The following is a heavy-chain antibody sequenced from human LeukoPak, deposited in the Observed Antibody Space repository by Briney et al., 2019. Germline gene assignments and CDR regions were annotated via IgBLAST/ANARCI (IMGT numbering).Heavy chain of an antibody. V-gene: IGHV1-46*01. Sequence: ASVKVSCKASGYTFTGYYMHWVRQAPGQGLEWMGIINPSGGSTSYAQKFQGRVTMTRDMSTSTVYMELSSLRSEDTAVYYCARDRGYCSGGSCYYFDYWGQGTLVTVSS. CDR1: GYTFTGYY. J-gene: IGHJ4*02. D-gene: IGHD2-15*01. CDR2: INPSGGST. CDR3: ARDRGYCSGGSCYYFDY.